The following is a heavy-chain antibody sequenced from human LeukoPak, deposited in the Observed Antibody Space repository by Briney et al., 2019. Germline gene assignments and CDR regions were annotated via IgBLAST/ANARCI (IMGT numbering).Heavy chain of an antibody. CDR3: TRDRIQTDY. J-gene: IGHJ4*02. CDR1: GFTFAAYS. V-gene: IGHV3-49*03. CDR2: IRNKVAGGTA. Sequence: GGSLRLSCTASGFTFAAYSMTWFRLAPGKVLEWVSFIRNKVAGGTAEYAASVRGRFTVSRDDSNSIVYLQMNNLKTEDTGVYYCTRDRIQTDYWGQGTLVTVSS.